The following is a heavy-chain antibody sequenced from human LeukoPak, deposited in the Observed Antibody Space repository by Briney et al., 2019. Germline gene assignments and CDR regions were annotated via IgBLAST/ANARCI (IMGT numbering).Heavy chain of an antibody. CDR3: ALLAYCSSTSCYNRDY. Sequence: GSLRLSCAASGFTFSSYGMHWVRQAPGKGLEWVAVIWYDGSNKYYADSVKGRFTISRDNSKNTLYLQMNSLRAEDTAVYYCALLAYCSSTSCYNRDYWGQGTLVTVSS. D-gene: IGHD2-2*02. V-gene: IGHV3-33*01. CDR2: IWYDGSNK. J-gene: IGHJ4*02. CDR1: GFTFSSYG.